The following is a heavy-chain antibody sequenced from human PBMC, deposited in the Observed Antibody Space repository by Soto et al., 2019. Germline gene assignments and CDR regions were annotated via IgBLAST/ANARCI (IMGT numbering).Heavy chain of an antibody. CDR1: GYTFTSYD. J-gene: IGHJ4*02. CDR2: MNPNSGNT. D-gene: IGHD6-13*01. V-gene: IGHV1-8*01. Sequence: QVQLVQSVAEVKKPGASVKVSCKASGYTFTSYDINWVRQATGQGLEWMGWMNPNSGNTGYAQKFQGRVTMTMNTSISTAYMELSSLRSEDTAVYYCAREHSSSWRFVYWGQGTLVTVSS. CDR3: AREHSSSWRFVY.